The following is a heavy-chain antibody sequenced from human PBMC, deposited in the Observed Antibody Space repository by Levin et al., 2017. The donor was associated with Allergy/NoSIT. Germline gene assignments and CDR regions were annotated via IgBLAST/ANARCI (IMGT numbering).Heavy chain of an antibody. CDR3: ARQLGNFWSGYNYFDY. D-gene: IGHD3-3*01. J-gene: IGHJ4*02. Sequence: GGSLRLSCAASGFTFSSYEMNWVRRAPGKGLEWVSYISSTGSTIYSADSVKGRFTISRDNANNSLYLHMNSLRAEDTAVYYCARQLGNFWSGYNYFDYWGQGTLVTVSS. CDR1: GFTFSSYE. V-gene: IGHV3-48*03. CDR2: ISSTGSTI.